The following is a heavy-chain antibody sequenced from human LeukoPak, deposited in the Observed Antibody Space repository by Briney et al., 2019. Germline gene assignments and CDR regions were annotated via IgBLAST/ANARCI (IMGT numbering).Heavy chain of an antibody. V-gene: IGHV4-31*03. D-gene: IGHD3-22*01. Sequence: PSETLSLTCTVSGGSISSGGYYWSWIRQRPGKGLEWIGYIYHSGTTYYNPSLKSRVTMSVDTSKNQFSLELSSVTAADTAVYYCERWSPHYESSGFYYFDYWGQGTLVTVSS. CDR1: GGSISSGGYY. CDR3: ERWSPHYESSGFYYFDY. J-gene: IGHJ4*02. CDR2: IYHSGTT.